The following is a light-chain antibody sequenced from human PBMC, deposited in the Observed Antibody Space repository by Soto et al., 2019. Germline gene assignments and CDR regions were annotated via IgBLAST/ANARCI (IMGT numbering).Light chain of an antibody. CDR2: GES. Sequence: EIVLTQSPGTLSLSPGERATLSCRASQSVSSSYLAWYQQKPSQAPRLLIYGESSRATGITDKFSGNGSGTDFTLTIIRLEPEDFAVYYCQQYGSSPRITFGPGT. CDR3: QQYGSSPRIT. CDR1: QSVSSSY. V-gene: IGKV3-20*01. J-gene: IGKJ3*01.